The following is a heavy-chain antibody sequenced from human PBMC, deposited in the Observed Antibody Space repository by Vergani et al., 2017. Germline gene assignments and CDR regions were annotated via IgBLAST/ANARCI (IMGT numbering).Heavy chain of an antibody. CDR3: ARDAGGYSYGQFDY. CDR1: GGSISSYY. D-gene: IGHD5-18*01. J-gene: IGHJ4*02. CDR2: IYYSGST. Sequence: QVQLQESGPGLVKPSETLSLTCTVSGGSISSYYWSWIRQPPGKGLEWIGYIYYSGSTNYNPSLKSRVTISVDTSKNQFSLKLSSVTAADTAVYYCARDAGGYSYGQFDYWGQGTLVTGSS. V-gene: IGHV4-59*01.